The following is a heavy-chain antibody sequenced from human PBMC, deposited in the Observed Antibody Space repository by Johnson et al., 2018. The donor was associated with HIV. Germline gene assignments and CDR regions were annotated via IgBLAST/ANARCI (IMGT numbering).Heavy chain of an antibody. CDR1: GITVSLNH. J-gene: IGHJ3*02. D-gene: IGHD4-17*01. CDR2: IKSKTDGGTT. V-gene: IGHV3-15*01. CDR3: TTLDYGALDAFDI. Sequence: VQLVESGGGLVQPGGSLRLSCAVSGITVSLNHMSWVRQAPGKGLEWVGRIKSKTDGGTTDYAAPVKGRFTISRDDSKNTLYLQMNSLKTEYTAVYYCTTLDYGALDAFDIWGQGTMVTVSS.